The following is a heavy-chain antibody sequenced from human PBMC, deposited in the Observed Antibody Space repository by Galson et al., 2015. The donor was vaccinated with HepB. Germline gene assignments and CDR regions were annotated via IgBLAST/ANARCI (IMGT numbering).Heavy chain of an antibody. D-gene: IGHD2/OR15-2a*01. CDR2: ISGSGGST. J-gene: IGHJ4*02. CDR3: AKNFRGGPDYFDY. CDR1: GFTFSSYA. Sequence: SLRLSCAASGFTFSSYAMSWVRQAPGKGLEWVSAISGSGGSTYYADSVKGRFTISRDNSKNTLYLQMNSLRAEDTAVYYCAKNFRGGPDYFDYWGQGTLVTVSS. V-gene: IGHV3-23*01.